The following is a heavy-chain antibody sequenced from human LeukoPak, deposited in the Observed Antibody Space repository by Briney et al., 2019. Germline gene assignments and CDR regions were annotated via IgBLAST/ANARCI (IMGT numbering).Heavy chain of an antibody. V-gene: IGHV3-66*01. CDR1: KFNFHNYG. D-gene: IGHD4-17*01. Sequence: GGSLRLSCTTPKFNFHNYGLSWVRQAPGKGLEWVSVIYSGGSTYYADSVKGRFTISRDNSKNTLYLQMNSLRAEDTAVYYCAREGFGYGDYQGFDYWGQGTLVTVSS. CDR2: IYSGGST. J-gene: IGHJ4*02. CDR3: AREGFGYGDYQGFDY.